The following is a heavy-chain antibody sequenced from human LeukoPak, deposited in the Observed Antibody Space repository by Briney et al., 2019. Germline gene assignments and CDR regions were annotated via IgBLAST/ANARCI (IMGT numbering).Heavy chain of an antibody. Sequence: GGSLGLSCAASGFTFSNYGMDWVRQAPGKGLEWLSYISSSSSSIYYADSVKGRFTISRDNAKNSLFLQMNSLRAEDTAVYYCARGGAARPDYWGQGTLVTVSS. D-gene: IGHD6-6*01. CDR2: ISSSSSSI. J-gene: IGHJ4*02. V-gene: IGHV3-48*01. CDR1: GFTFSNYG. CDR3: ARGGAARPDY.